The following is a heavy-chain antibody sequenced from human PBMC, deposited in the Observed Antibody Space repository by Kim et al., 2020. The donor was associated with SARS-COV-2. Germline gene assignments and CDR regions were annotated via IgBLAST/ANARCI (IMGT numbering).Heavy chain of an antibody. J-gene: IGHJ4*02. Sequence: DSVKGRFNISRDNAKNSLYLQMNSLRAEDTAVYYCARGTYRAATRYYFDYWGQGTLVTVSS. V-gene: IGHV3-21*01. CDR3: ARGTYRAATRYYFDY. D-gene: IGHD6-13*01.